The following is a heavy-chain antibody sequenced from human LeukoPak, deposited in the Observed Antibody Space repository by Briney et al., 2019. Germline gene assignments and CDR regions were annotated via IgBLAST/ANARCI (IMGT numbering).Heavy chain of an antibody. J-gene: IGHJ4*02. CDR2: ISSNSGII. Sequence: GGSLRLSCTASGFTFSTCGMHWVRQAPGKGLEWVSYISSNSGIIYYADSVKGRFTISRDNARESLYLQMNSLRDEDTAVYYCARAHGGNSYYLPLDYWGQGTLVTVSS. D-gene: IGHD2/OR15-2a*01. V-gene: IGHV3-48*02. CDR3: ARAHGGNSYYLPLDY. CDR1: GFTFSTCG.